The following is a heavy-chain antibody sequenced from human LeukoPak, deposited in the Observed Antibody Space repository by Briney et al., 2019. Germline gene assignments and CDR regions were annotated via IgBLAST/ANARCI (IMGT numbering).Heavy chain of an antibody. CDR3: ASHLVGATTTQEWSFDY. D-gene: IGHD1-26*01. V-gene: IGHV1-3*01. Sequence: GASVKVSCKASGYTFTSYAMHWVRQAPGQRLEWMGWINAGNGNTKYSQKFQGRVTITRDTSASTAYMELSSLRSEDTAVYYCASHLVGATTTQEWSFDYWGQGTLVTVSS. CDR1: GYTFTSYA. CDR2: INAGNGNT. J-gene: IGHJ4*02.